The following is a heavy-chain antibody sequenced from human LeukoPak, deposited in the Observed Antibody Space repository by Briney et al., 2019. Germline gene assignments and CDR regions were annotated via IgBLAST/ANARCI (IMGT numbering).Heavy chain of an antibody. CDR3: ARLYSSSWYYFDY. Sequence: ETLSLTCSVYGGSFSGYYWSWVRQAPGKGLEWVANIKQDGSEKYYVDSVKGRFTISRDNAKNSLYLQMNSLRAEDTAVYYCARLYSSSWYYFDYWGQGTLVTVSS. D-gene: IGHD6-13*01. J-gene: IGHJ4*02. V-gene: IGHV3-7*01. CDR2: IKQDGSEK. CDR1: GGSFSGYY.